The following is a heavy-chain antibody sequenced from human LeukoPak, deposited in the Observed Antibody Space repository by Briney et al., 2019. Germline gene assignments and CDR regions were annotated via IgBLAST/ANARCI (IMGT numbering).Heavy chain of an antibody. CDR1: GGSISSYY. CDR2: IYYSGST. V-gene: IGHV4-59*12. CDR3: ARGIKATVTTYYYYGMDV. Sequence: PSETLSLTCTVSGGSISSYYWSWIRQPPGKGLEWIGYIYYSGSTNYNPSLKSRVTISVDTSKNQFSLKLSSVTAADTAVYYCARGIKATVTTYYYYGMDVWGQGTTVTVSS. D-gene: IGHD4-17*01. J-gene: IGHJ6*02.